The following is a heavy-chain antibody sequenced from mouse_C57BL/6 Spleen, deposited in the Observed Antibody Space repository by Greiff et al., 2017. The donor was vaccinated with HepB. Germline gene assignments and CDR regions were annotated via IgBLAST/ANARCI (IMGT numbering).Heavy chain of an antibody. Sequence: QVQLQQSGPELVKPGASVKISCKASGYAFSSSWMNWVKQRPGKGLEWIGRIYPGDGDTNYNGKFKGKATLTADKSSSTAYMQLSSLTSEDSTVYFCARGWPMAMDYWGQGTSVTVSS. CDR3: ARGWPMAMDY. J-gene: IGHJ4*01. CDR1: GYAFSSSW. CDR2: IYPGDGDT. D-gene: IGHD6-5*01. V-gene: IGHV1-82*01.